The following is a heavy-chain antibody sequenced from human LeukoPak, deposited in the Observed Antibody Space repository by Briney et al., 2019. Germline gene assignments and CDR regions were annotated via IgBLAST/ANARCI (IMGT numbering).Heavy chain of an antibody. J-gene: IGHJ4*02. V-gene: IGHV4-61*08. D-gene: IGHD5-24*01. CDR1: GGSISSGDYY. CDR2: IYYGGST. Sequence: SETLSLTCTVSGGSISSGDYYWSWIRQPPGKGLEWIGYIYYGGSTNYNPSLKSRVTISVDTSKNQFSLRLNSVTAADTAVYFCARSVSREGHNFIAYYFDYWSQGTLVTVSS. CDR3: ARSVSREGHNFIAYYFDY.